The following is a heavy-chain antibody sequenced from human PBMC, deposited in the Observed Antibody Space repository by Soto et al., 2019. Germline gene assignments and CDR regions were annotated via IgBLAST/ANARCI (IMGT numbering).Heavy chain of an antibody. V-gene: IGHV3-23*01. CDR3: AKVDDWNKARCFDR. D-gene: IGHD1-1*01. CDR1: GFTFDNYV. CDR2: ISGNSGFT. Sequence: EVQLLESGGGLVQPGGSLRVSCLSSGFTFDNYVMTWVRQAPGKGLEWVSAISGNSGFTWYADSVKGRFTLSRDNFTNTLSLEMNNLRAEDTAVYFCAKVDDWNKARCFDRWGQGTLVTVSS. J-gene: IGHJ5*02.